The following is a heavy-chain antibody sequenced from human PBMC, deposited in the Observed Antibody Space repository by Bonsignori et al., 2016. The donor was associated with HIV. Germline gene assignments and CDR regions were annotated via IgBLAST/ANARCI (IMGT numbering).Heavy chain of an antibody. CDR2: IKQDGTEK. CDR3: ARGRWWWYFDY. CDR1: GFTFRSYW. D-gene: IGHD2-21*01. J-gene: IGHJ4*02. V-gene: IGHV3-7*01. Sequence: GESLKISCAASGFTFRSYWMSWVRQAPGKGLEWVANIKQDGTEKYSVDSVKGRFTISRDNAKNSLYLQMNSLRVEDTAVYYCARGRWWWYFDYWGQGTLVTVSS.